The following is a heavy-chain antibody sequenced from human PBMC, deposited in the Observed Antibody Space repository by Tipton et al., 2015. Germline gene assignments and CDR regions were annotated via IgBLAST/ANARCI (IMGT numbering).Heavy chain of an antibody. CDR3: ARGRSTLYSDSAGADY. CDR1: GASGISGGYY. CDR2: IYYTGSP. V-gene: IGHV4-61*08. Sequence: TLSLTCTVSGASGISGGYYRGWIRQPPRKGLGYIGTIYYTGSPKYNPSLTRRVFISIDTSKNQFSLELSSVTAADTAVYYCARGRSTLYSDSAGADYWGPGTLVTVSS. J-gene: IGHJ4*02. D-gene: IGHD4-11*01.